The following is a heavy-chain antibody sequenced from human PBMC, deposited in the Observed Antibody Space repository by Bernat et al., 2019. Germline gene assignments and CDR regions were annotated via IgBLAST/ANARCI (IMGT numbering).Heavy chain of an antibody. D-gene: IGHD2-2*01. CDR3: ARATRPPPRSSTTPVDFDI. CDR1: GYTFTSYA. V-gene: IGHV1-3*01. CDR2: INAGNGNT. J-gene: IGHJ3*02. Sequence: QVQLVQSGAEVKKPGASVKVSCKASGYTFTSYAMHWVRQAPGQRLEWMGWINAGNGNTKYSQKFQGRVTITRDTSASTAYMELSSLRSEDTAVYYCARATRPPPRSSTTPVDFDIWGQGTMVTVSS.